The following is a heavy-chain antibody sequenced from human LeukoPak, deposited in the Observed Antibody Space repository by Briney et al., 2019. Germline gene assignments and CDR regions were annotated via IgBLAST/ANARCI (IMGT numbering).Heavy chain of an antibody. CDR1: GFTFSSYS. CDR3: AREKEGCSSTSCFSWFDP. V-gene: IGHV3-21*01. Sequence: PGGSLRLSCAASGFTFSSYSMNWVRQAPGKGLEWVSSISSSSSYIYYADSVKGRSTISRDNAKNSLYLQMNSLRAEDTAVYYCAREKEGCSSTSCFSWFDPWGQGTLVTVSS. CDR2: ISSSSSYI. J-gene: IGHJ5*02. D-gene: IGHD2-2*01.